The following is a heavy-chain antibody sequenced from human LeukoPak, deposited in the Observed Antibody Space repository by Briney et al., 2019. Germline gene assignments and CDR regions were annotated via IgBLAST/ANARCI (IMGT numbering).Heavy chain of an antibody. Sequence: PSETLSLTCTVSGGSISSYYWSWIRQPPGKGLEWIGYIYYSGSTNYNPSLKSRVTISVDTSKNQFSLKLSSATAADTAVYYCARVNRDYSIYGMDVWGQGTTVTVSS. D-gene: IGHD4-17*01. CDR1: GGSISSYY. CDR2: IYYSGST. J-gene: IGHJ6*02. CDR3: ARVNRDYSIYGMDV. V-gene: IGHV4-59*01.